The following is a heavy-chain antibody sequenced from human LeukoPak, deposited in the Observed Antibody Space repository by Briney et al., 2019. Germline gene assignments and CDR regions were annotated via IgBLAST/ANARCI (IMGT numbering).Heavy chain of an antibody. CDR2: IKQDGSEK. V-gene: IGHV3-7*01. J-gene: IGHJ4*02. CDR1: GFTFSSYW. Sequence: RGGSLRLSCAASGFTFSSYWMSWARQAPGKGLEWVANIKQDGSEKYYVDSVKGRYTFSRDNAKNSMYLQMNSLRAEDTAVYYCARGYYYDSRGYYPDHWGQGTLVTVSS. D-gene: IGHD3-22*01. CDR3: ARGYYYDSRGYYPDH.